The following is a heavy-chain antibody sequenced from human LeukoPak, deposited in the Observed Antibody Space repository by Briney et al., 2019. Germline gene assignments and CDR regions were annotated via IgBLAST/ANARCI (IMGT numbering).Heavy chain of an antibody. V-gene: IGHV3-33*01. CDR2: IWYDGGNK. CDR1: GFTFNSYG. CDR3: ARVNTNYYVPVNYGMDV. D-gene: IGHD3-16*01. J-gene: IGHJ6*02. Sequence: PGGSLRLSCAASGFTFNSYGMHWVRQAPGKGPEWVALIWYDGGNKYYADSVKGRFTISRDNSQNTLYLQMNSLRAEDTAVYYCARVNTNYYVPVNYGMDVWGQGTTVTVSS.